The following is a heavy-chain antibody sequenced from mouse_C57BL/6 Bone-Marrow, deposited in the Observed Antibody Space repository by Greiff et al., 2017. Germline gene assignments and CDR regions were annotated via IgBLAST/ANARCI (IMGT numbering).Heavy chain of an antibody. V-gene: IGHV5-16*01. CDR3: ARAYYDYVPTDFCDY. J-gene: IGHJ2*01. CDR1: GFTFSDYY. D-gene: IGHD2-4*01. Sequence: DVKLVESEGGLVQPGRSLKLSCTASGFTFSDYYMAWVRQVPEKGLEWVANINYDGSSTYYLDSLKSRFIISRDNDKNILYLQMSSLKSEDTATYDCARAYYDYVPTDFCDYGGQGTTLTVSA. CDR2: INYDGSST.